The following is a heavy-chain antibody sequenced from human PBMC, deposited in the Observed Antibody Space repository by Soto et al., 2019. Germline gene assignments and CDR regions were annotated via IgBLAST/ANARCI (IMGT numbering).Heavy chain of an antibody. D-gene: IGHD3-22*01. Sequence: GGSLRLSCAASGFIFSSYAMSWGRQAPGKGLEWVSAISGSGGSTYYADSVKGRFTISRDNSKNTLYLQMNSLRAEDTAVYYCAKVMVNYYDSSGYYSSVYYFDYWGQGTLVTVSS. CDR2: ISGSGGST. CDR3: AKVMVNYYDSSGYYSSVYYFDY. V-gene: IGHV3-23*01. J-gene: IGHJ4*02. CDR1: GFIFSSYA.